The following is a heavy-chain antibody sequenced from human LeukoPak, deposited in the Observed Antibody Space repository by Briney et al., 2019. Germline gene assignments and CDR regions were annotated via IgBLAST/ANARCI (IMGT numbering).Heavy chain of an antibody. V-gene: IGHV1-24*01. Sequence: ASVKVSCKVSGYTLTELSMHWVRQAPGKGLEWMGGFDPEDGETIYAQKFQGRVTMTEDTSTDTAYMELSSLRAEDTAVYYCAEGGYYDFWSVYYWGQGTLVTVSS. CDR1: GYTLTELS. J-gene: IGHJ4*02. CDR2: FDPEDGET. CDR3: AEGGYYDFWSVYY. D-gene: IGHD3-3*01.